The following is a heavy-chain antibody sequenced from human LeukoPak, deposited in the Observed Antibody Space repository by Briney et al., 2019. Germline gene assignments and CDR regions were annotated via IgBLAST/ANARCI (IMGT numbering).Heavy chain of an antibody. CDR3: ARDWEYCSGGSCYQDYYYYYMDV. CDR1: GGSISSYY. Sequence: PSETLSLTCTVSGGSISSYYWSWIRQPAGKGLEWIGRIYTSGSTNYNPSLKSRVTMSVDTSKIQFSLKLSSVTAADTAVYYCARDWEYCSGGSCYQDYYYYYMDVWGKGTTVTVSS. V-gene: IGHV4-4*07. CDR2: IYTSGST. J-gene: IGHJ6*03. D-gene: IGHD2-15*01.